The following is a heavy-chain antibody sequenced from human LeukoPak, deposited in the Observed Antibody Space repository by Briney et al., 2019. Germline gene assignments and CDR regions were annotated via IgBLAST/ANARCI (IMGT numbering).Heavy chain of an antibody. Sequence: GGSLRLSCAASGLSFNSCGMHWVRQAPGKGLEWVSYISGSSSTIYYADSVKGRFTISRDNAKNSLYLQMNSLRDEDTAVYYCARDGYGDYGEYFQDWGQGTLVTVSS. J-gene: IGHJ1*01. CDR2: ISGSSSTI. D-gene: IGHD4-17*01. CDR3: ARDGYGDYGEYFQD. CDR1: GLSFNSCG. V-gene: IGHV3-48*02.